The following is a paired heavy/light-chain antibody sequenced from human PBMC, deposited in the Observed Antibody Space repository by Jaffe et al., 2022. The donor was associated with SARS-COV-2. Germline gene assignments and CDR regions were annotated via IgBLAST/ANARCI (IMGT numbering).Heavy chain of an antibody. CDR2: IYTNGRA. V-gene: IGHV4-61*02. CDR1: GGSISSGSYY. CDR3: ARESQGYY. D-gene: IGHD2-2*01. J-gene: IGHJ4*02. Sequence: QVQLQESGPGLVQPSQTLSLTCTVSGGSISSGSYYWNWIRQPLGKGLEWIGRIYTNGRAGYNPSLKSRVTISLDTSKNQFSLKLDSVTATDTAIYYCARESQGYYWGQGTLVTVPS.
Light chain of an antibody. J-gene: IGLJ3*02. CDR2: DTF. CDR3: LLFSSGVRV. V-gene: IGLV7-46*01. CDR1: SGAVTSGHW. Sequence: QAVVTQEPSLTVSPGGTVTLTCGSSSGAVTSGHWPYWFQQKPGQAPRALIYDTFNKHSWTPARFSGSLLGGKAALTLSGAQSEDEADYYCLLFSSGVRVFGGGTRLTVL.